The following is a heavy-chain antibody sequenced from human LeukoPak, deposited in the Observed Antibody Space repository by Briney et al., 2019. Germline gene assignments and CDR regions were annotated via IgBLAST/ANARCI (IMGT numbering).Heavy chain of an antibody. CDR2: IYYTGST. D-gene: IGHD3-10*01. V-gene: IGHV4-59*08. CDR1: GGSFSGYY. Sequence: SETLSLTCAVYGGSFSGYYWSWLRQPPGKGLEWIGHIYYTGSTNYNPSLRSRLTISLDTSTSQFSLRLSSVTAADTAVYYCARHKPTGSYPLELWGQGTLVTVSS. CDR3: ARHKPTGSYPLEL. J-gene: IGHJ4*02.